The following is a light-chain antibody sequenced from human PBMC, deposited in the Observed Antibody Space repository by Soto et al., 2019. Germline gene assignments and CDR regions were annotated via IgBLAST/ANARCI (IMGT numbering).Light chain of an antibody. J-gene: IGKJ1*01. CDR2: GAS. CDR3: QQYNSYSA. Sequence: QMTQSPSTPSASVGDRVTITCRASQSISTWLAWYQQKPGKAPNLLIYGASNLESGVPSRFSGSGSGTEFTLTISSLQPDDFATYYCQQYNSYSAFGQGTKVEFK. V-gene: IGKV1-5*03. CDR1: QSISTW.